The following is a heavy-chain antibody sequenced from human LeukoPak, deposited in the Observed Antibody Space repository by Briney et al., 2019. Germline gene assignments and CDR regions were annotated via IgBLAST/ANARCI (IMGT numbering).Heavy chain of an antibody. D-gene: IGHD3-16*01. CDR3: AKDGVWGSFAYYFDY. V-gene: IGHV3-23*01. Sequence: GGSLRLSCAASGFTFSNYVMSWVRQAPGKGLEWVSAISGPGATTYYADSVEGRFTISRDNSKNTLSLQVDSLRAEDTAVYYCAKDGVWGSFAYYFDYWGQGALVTVSS. CDR1: GFTFSNYV. J-gene: IGHJ4*02. CDR2: ISGPGATT.